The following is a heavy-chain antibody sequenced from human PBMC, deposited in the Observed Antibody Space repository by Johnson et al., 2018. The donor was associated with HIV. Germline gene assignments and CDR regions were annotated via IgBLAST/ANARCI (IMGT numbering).Heavy chain of an antibody. CDR1: GFTFDDYA. CDR3: AKAFWSGYSLHAFDI. V-gene: IGHV3-43D*03. J-gene: IGHJ3*02. CDR2: ISWDGGST. Sequence: VQLVESGGVVVQPGGSLRLSCAASGFTFDDYAMHWVRQAPGKGLEWVSLISWDGGSTSYAESVQGRFTSSRDNSKNSLYMQMNSHNAEDTALYYCAKAFWSGYSLHAFDIWGQGTMVTVSS. D-gene: IGHD3-3*01.